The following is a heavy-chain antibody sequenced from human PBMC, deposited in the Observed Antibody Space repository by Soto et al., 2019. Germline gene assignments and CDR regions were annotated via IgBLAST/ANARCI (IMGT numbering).Heavy chain of an antibody. J-gene: IGHJ4*02. CDR3: ARERGGSFYDY. CDR2: ISSSSSYI. CDR1: GFTFSSYS. D-gene: IGHD2-15*01. Sequence: EVQLVESGGGLVKPGGSLRLSCAASGFTFSSYSMNWVRQAPGKGLEWVSSISSSSSYIYYADSMKGRFTISRDNAKNSLYLQMISLRAEDTAVYYCARERGGSFYDYWGQGTLVTVSS. V-gene: IGHV3-21*01.